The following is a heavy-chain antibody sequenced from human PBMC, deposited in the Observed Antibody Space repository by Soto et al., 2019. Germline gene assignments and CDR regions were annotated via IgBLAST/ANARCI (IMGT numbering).Heavy chain of an antibody. CDR3: AKALLGLNYYCSGSYFKGGRDV. CDR1: GGSISNGGYY. J-gene: IGHJ6*02. D-gene: IGHD3-10*01. V-gene: IGHV4-31*03. Sequence: QVQLQESGPGLVKPSQTLSLTCTVSGGSISNGGYYWSWIRQHPGKGLEWFGYIYYSGSTYYNPYVKSRVSISIDTSKNHMSLELIPVTAADTAVYYCAKALLGLNYYCSGSYFKGGRDVGGQGTTVTVTS. CDR2: IYYSGST.